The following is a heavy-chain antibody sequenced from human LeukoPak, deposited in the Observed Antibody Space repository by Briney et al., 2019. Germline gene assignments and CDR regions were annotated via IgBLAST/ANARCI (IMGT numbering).Heavy chain of an antibody. V-gene: IGHV1-18*01. CDR1: GYTFTRYG. J-gene: IGHJ4*02. CDR2: ISAYNGNT. Sequence: ASVKVSCKASGYTFTRYGISWVRQAPGQGLEWMGWISAYNGNTNYAQKLQGRVTMTTDTSTSTAYMELRSLRSDDTAVYYCARSPPGIAVAPFDYWGQGTLVTVSS. CDR3: ARSPPGIAVAPFDY. D-gene: IGHD6-19*01.